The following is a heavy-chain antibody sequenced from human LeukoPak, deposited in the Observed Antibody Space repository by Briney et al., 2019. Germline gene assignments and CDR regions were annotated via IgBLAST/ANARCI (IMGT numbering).Heavy chain of an antibody. CDR1: GFTFGDYA. J-gene: IGHJ5*02. CDR3: TRDRNLYSSSWYEWFDP. D-gene: IGHD6-13*01. Sequence: PWGVLRLSCTASGFTFGDYAMSWLRQAPGKGLERVGFIRSTAYGGTTEYGASVKGRLTISRDDSKSIAYLQMNSLKTEDTAVYYCTRDRNLYSSSWYEWFDPWGQGTLVTVSS. CDR2: IRSTAYGGTT. V-gene: IGHV3-49*03.